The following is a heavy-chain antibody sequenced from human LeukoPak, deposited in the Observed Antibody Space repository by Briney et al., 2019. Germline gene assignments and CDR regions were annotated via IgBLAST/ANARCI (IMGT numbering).Heavy chain of an antibody. D-gene: IGHD2-15*01. Sequence: SETLSLTCTVSGGSISSSSYYWGWIRQPPGKGLQWIGYIYYSGSTYYNPSLKSRVTISVDTSKNQFSLKLSSVTAADTAVYYCASSSCSGGSCYSGNAFDIWGQGTMVTVSS. V-gene: IGHV4-31*03. J-gene: IGHJ3*02. CDR2: IYYSGST. CDR3: ASSSCSGGSCYSGNAFDI. CDR1: GGSISSSSYY.